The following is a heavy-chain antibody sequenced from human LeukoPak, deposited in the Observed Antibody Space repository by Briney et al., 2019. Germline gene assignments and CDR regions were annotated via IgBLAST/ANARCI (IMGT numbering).Heavy chain of an antibody. Sequence: GGSLRLSCAASGFTFSSYAMSWVRQAPGKGLEWVSVISGSGVGTYYADSVRGRFIISRDNSKNTVYLQMSSLRVEDTAVYYCAKVSVVPAAHAEYFQYWGQGTLVTVSS. D-gene: IGHD2-2*01. CDR2: ISGSGVGT. CDR3: AKVSVVPAAHAEYFQY. V-gene: IGHV3-23*01. CDR1: GFTFSSYA. J-gene: IGHJ1*01.